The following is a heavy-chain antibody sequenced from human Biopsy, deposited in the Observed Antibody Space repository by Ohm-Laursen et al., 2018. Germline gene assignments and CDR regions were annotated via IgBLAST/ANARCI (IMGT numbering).Heavy chain of an antibody. D-gene: IGHD2-15*01. V-gene: IGHV3-23*01. J-gene: IGHJ3*02. CDR1: GFTFNTYA. CDR3: AKGQVVVGAFDI. Sequence: SLRLSCAASGFTFNTYAMTRVRQAPGKGLEWVSGLSGSGGSTFYADSVRGRFTISRDNSENTLYLQMNSLRAEDTAVYYCAKGQVVVGAFDIWGQGTVVTVSS. CDR2: LSGSGGST.